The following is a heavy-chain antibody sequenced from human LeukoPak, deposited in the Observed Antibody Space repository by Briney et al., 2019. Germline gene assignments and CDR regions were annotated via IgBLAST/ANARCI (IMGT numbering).Heavy chain of an antibody. CDR1: AFTFSDYS. CDR3: ARDRIKSGSYYFDY. D-gene: IGHD1-26*01. J-gene: IGHJ4*02. V-gene: IGHV3-48*01. Sequence: GGSLRLSCAASAFTFSDYSMNWVRQAPGEGLEWVSYISGRSSTIYYADSVKGRFTISRDNAKNSMYLQMNSLRAEDTAVYYCARDRIKSGSYYFDYWGQGTLVTVSS. CDR2: ISGRSSTI.